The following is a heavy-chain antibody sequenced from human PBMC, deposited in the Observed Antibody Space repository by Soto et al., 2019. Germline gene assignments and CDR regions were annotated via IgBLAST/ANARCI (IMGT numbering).Heavy chain of an antibody. J-gene: IGHJ3*02. CDR2: IYYSGST. D-gene: IGHD3-22*01. Sequence: SETLSLTCTVSGGSISSYYWGWIRQPPGKGLEWIGYIYYSGSTNYNPSLKSRVTISVDTSKNQFSLKLSSVTAADTAVYYCARGTYYYDSSDDDAFDIWGQGTMVTVSS. V-gene: IGHV4-59*01. CDR3: ARGTYYYDSSDDDAFDI. CDR1: GGSISSYY.